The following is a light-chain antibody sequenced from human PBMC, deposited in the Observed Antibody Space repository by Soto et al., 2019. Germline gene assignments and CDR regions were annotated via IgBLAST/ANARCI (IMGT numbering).Light chain of an antibody. J-gene: IGLJ3*02. CDR1: STDVGGYNY. Sequence: TLAQPSSVSRSPGQSITISCTGTSTDVGGYNYVSWYQHHSGKAPKLLIYEVTKRPSGVSSRFSGSKSGNPASLTLSGLQAEDEADYYCCSFAGSSTSFGGWTKVTVL. V-gene: IGLV2-23*02. CDR2: EVT. CDR3: CSFAGSSTS.